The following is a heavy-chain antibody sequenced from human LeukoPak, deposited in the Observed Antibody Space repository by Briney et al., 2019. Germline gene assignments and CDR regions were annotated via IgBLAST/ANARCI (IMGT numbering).Heavy chain of an antibody. V-gene: IGHV3-74*01. CDR1: GFTFSTYW. D-gene: IGHD2-2*01. CDR3: ARRAPADY. J-gene: IGHJ4*02. CDR2: INTDGSTT. Sequence: GGSLRLSCAASGFTFSTYWMHWVRQAPGKGLVWVSRINTDGSTTTYADSVKGRFTISRDNAKNTLYLQMNSLRAEDTAVYFCARRAPADYWGQGTLVTVSS.